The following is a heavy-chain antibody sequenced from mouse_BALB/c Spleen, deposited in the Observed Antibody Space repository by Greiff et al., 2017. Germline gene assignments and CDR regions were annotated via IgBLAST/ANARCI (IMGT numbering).Heavy chain of an antibody. Sequence: DVKLVESGGGLVKPGGSLKLSCAASGFTFSDYYMYWVRQTPEKRLEWVATISDGGSYTYYPDSVKGRFTISRDNAKNNLYLQMSSLKSEDTAMYYCARDRRTATGYFDYWGQGTTLTVSS. J-gene: IGHJ2*01. CDR3: ARDRRTATGYFDY. D-gene: IGHD1-2*01. CDR2: ISDGGSYT. V-gene: IGHV5-4*02. CDR1: GFTFSDYY.